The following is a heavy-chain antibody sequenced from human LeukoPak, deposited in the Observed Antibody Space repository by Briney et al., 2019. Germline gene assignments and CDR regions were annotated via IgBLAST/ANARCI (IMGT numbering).Heavy chain of an antibody. CDR2: IYCNDDK. CDR3: AHYGSSGYYLDY. J-gene: IGHJ4*02. Sequence: SGPTLLQPTQTLTLPYTFSGFSLRAGGVGVGWIRQPPVKDLERLPLIYCNDDKRYIPSLERRLTITKDDSKNQVGLTMTTLYPVDTATYYCAHYGSSGYYLDYWGQGTLVTVSS. D-gene: IGHD3-22*01. V-gene: IGHV2-5*01. CDR1: GFSLRAGGVG.